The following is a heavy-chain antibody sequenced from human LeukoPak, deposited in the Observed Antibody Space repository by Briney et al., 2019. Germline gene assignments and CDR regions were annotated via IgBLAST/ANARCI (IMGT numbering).Heavy chain of an antibody. J-gene: IGHJ1*01. CDR2: IWYGGSNK. CDR1: GFTFSSYG. V-gene: IGHV3-30*02. D-gene: IGHD2-2*01. Sequence: PGGSLRLSCAASGFTFSSYGMHWVRQAPGKGLEWVAVIWYGGSNKYYADSVKGRFTISRDNSKNTLYLQMNSLRAEDTAVYYCAKGGYCSSTSCYGAEYFQHWGQGTLVTVSS. CDR3: AKGGYCSSTSCYGAEYFQH.